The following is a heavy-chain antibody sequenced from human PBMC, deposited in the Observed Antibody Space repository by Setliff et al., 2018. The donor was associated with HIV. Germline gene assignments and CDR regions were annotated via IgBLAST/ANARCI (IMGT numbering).Heavy chain of an antibody. CDR3: APVSSGWFDP. D-gene: IGHD6-25*01. Sequence: AASVKVSCKVSGYSLTELSMHWVRQAPGKGLEWMGCFDPDDGETVYAQQFQGRVTMTEDTSTDTAYMELTSLRSEDTAMYYCAPVSSGWFDPWGQGTLVTVSS. CDR2: FDPDDGET. J-gene: IGHJ5*02. V-gene: IGHV1-24*01. CDR1: GYSLTELS.